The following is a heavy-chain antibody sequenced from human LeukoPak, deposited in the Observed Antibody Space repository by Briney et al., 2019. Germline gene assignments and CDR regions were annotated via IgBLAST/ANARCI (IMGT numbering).Heavy chain of an antibody. CDR3: AKPSYGGGIPAAYVY. CDR1: GFTFSSYA. J-gene: IGHJ4*02. V-gene: IGHV3-23*01. CDR2: ISAMGGST. D-gene: IGHD3-16*01. Sequence: GGSLRLSCAASGFTFSSYAMSWVRQAPGKGLEWVSAISAMGGSTDYADSVKGRFTISRDNSKNTLYLQMNSLRAEDTAVYYCAKPSYGGGIPAAYVYCGQGTLVTVSS.